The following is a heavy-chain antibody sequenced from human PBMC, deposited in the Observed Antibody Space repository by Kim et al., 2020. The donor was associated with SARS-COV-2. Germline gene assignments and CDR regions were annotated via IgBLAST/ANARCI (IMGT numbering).Heavy chain of an antibody. D-gene: IGHD6-13*01. CDR3: AKGTIAVASGYYYGMDV. Sequence: VTGRFPSSRDKSKNTLYLQMNSLRAEDTAVYYCAKGTIAVASGYYYGMDVWGQGTTVTVSS. J-gene: IGHJ6*02. V-gene: IGHV3-23*01.